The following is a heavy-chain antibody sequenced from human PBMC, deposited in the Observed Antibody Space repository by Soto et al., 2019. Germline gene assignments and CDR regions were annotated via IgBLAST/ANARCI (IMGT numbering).Heavy chain of an antibody. CDR2: ISYDGSNK. J-gene: IGHJ5*02. CDR3: AKDPRIFGVVNWFDP. V-gene: IGHV3-30*18. CDR1: GFTFSSYG. Sequence: AGGSLRLSCAASGFTFSSYGMHWVRQAPGKGLEWVAVISYDGSNKYYADSVKGRFTISRDNSKNTLYLQMNSLRAEDTAVYYCAKDPRIFGVVNWFDPWGQGTLVTVSS. D-gene: IGHD3-3*01.